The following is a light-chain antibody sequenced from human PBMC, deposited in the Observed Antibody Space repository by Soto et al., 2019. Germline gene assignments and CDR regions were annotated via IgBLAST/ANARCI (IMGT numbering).Light chain of an antibody. CDR1: QSVSSSY. J-gene: IGKJ4*01. CDR2: GAS. CDR3: QHYGSSRLT. V-gene: IGKV3-20*01. Sequence: EIVLTQSSGTLSLSPGERATLSCRAGQSVSSSYLAWYQQKSGQAPRLLISGASSRATGIPDRFSGSGSGTDFTLTISRLEPEDFAVYYCQHYGSSRLTFGGGTKVDIK.